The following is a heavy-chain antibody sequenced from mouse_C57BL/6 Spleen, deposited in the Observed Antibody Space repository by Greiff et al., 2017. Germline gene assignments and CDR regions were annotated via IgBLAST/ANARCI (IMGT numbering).Heavy chain of an antibody. J-gene: IGHJ4*01. D-gene: IGHD3-1*01. CDR1: GFTFTDYY. V-gene: IGHV7-3*01. CDR3: ARSRRRGYAMDY. CDR2: IRNKANGYTT. Sequence: DVKLVESGGGLVQPGGSLSLSCAASGFTFTDYYMSWVRQPPGKALEWLGFIRNKANGYTTEYSASVKGRFTISRDNSQSILYLQMNALRAEDSATYYCARSRRRGYAMDYWGQGTSVTVSS.